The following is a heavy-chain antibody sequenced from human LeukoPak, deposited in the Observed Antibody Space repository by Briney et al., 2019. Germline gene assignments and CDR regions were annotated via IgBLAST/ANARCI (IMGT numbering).Heavy chain of an antibody. J-gene: IGHJ4*02. D-gene: IGHD2/OR15-2a*01. V-gene: IGHV3-74*01. CDR2: INSDGSWT. Sequence: GGSLRLSCAASGSYWMHWVRQAPGQGLVWVSHINSDGSWTSYADSVKGRFTISKDNAKNTVYLQMSNLRVEDTAVYYCVSFYETYWGRGTLVTVSS. CDR1: GSYW. CDR3: VSFYETY.